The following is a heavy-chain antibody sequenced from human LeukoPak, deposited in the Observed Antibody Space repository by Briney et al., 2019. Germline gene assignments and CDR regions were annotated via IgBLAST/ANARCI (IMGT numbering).Heavy chain of an antibody. Sequence: GGSLRLSCAASGFTLSDHYMDWVRQAPGKGLEWVGRTRNKADSYTTEYAASVKGRFTISRDDSKNSLYLQMNSLKTEDTAVYYCARNLYVSGSFYFDYWGQGTLVTVSS. CDR2: TRNKADSYTT. J-gene: IGHJ4*02. D-gene: IGHD3-10*01. V-gene: IGHV3-72*01. CDR1: GFTLSDHY. CDR3: ARNLYVSGSFYFDY.